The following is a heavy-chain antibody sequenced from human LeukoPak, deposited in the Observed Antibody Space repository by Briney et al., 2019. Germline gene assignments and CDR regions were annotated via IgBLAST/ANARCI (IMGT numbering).Heavy chain of an antibody. CDR3: VIGDYNGFHY. CDR2: LSLDGSTT. CDR1: GFTFSHYW. D-gene: IGHD4-11*01. Sequence: GGSLRPSCAASGFTFSHYWMHWVRQAPGKGLVWVSLLSLDGSTTTYAGSVKGRFTISRDNAKNTLFLQMNSLRAEDTAVYYCVIGDYNGFHYWGQGTLVTVSS. V-gene: IGHV3-74*01. J-gene: IGHJ4*02.